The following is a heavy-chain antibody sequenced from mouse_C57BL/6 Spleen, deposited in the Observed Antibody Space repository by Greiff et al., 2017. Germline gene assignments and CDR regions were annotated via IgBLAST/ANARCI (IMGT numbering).Heavy chain of an antibody. CDR2: IYPGDGDT. D-gene: IGHD1-1*01. CDR1: GYAFSSSW. V-gene: IGHV1-82*01. Sequence: QVQLQQSGPELVKPGASVKISCKASGYAFSSSWMNWVKQRPGKGLEWIGRIYPGDGDTKYNGKFKGKATLTAEKSSSTAYVQLSSLTSEDSAVYFCARDYGSTVFAYWGQGTLVTVSA. CDR3: ARDYGSTVFAY. J-gene: IGHJ3*01.